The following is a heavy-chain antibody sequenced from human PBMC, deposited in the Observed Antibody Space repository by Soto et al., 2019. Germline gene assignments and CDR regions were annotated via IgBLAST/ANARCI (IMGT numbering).Heavy chain of an antibody. CDR1: GGSISDISYC. D-gene: IGHD2-15*01. CDR2: MFYSGAT. Sequence: SETLSLTCTVSGGSISDISYCWGWIRQPPGKGLQWIGCMFYSGATYYNPSLKNRVTLSVDTSSNEFSLKLVSVTAPDTAVYYCARHKSGSDWLDPWGQGTLVTVS. J-gene: IGHJ5*02. CDR3: ARHKSGSDWLDP. V-gene: IGHV4-39*01.